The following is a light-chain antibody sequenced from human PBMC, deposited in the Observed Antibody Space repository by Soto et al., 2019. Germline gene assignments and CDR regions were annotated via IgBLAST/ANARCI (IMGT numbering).Light chain of an antibody. CDR3: QSYDNSLSGSWV. V-gene: IGLV2-23*01. Sequence: QSALTQPASVSGSPGQSITISCIGTSTDVGSYNLFSWYQQHPGKAPKLIIYEGTKRPAGVSNRFSGSKSGNTASLTVSGLQAEDEADYYCQSYDNSLSGSWVFGGGTKLTVL. J-gene: IGLJ3*02. CDR2: EGT. CDR1: STDVGSYNL.